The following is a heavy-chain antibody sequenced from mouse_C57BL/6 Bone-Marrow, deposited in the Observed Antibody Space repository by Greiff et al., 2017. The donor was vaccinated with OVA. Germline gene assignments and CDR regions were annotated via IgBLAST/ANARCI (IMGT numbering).Heavy chain of an antibody. D-gene: IGHD2-1*01. Sequence: EVKLMESGGGLVQSGRSLRLSCATSGFTFSDFYMEWVRQAPGKGLEWIAASRNKANDYTTEYSASVKGRFIVSRDTSQSILYLQMNALRAEDTAIYYCARTGYGNSYWYFDVWGTGTTVTVSS. CDR2: SRNKANDYTT. CDR3: ARTGYGNSYWYFDV. CDR1: GFTFSDFY. V-gene: IGHV7-1*01. J-gene: IGHJ1*03.